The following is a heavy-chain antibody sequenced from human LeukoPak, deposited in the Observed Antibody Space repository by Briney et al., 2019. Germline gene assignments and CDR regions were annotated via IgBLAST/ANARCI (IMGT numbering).Heavy chain of an antibody. D-gene: IGHD2-2*01. CDR2: IYYSGST. CDR1: GGSISSYY. J-gene: IGHJ4*02. CDR3: ARVTPYCSSTSCYNGPTDY. V-gene: IGHV4-59*01. Sequence: PSETLSLTCTVSGGSISSYYWSWIRQPPGKGLEWIGYIYYSGSTNYNPSLKSRVTISVDTSKNQFSLKLSSVTAADTAVYYCARVTPYCSSTSCYNGPTDYWGQGTLVTVSS.